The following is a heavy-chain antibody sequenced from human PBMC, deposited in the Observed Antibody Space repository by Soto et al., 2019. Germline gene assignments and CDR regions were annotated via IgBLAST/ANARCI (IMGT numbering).Heavy chain of an antibody. J-gene: IGHJ6*03. CDR3: ARGTIVERPYFYMDV. CDR1: GYPFISYG. V-gene: IGHV1-18*01. Sequence: ASVKVSCKASGYPFISYGISWVRQATGQGPEWMGWVSGHNGNTYYAQKFQGRVTMTTDTSTNTAYMELRSLGSDDTAVYYCARGTIVERPYFYMDVWGKGTTVTVSS. D-gene: IGHD2-15*01. CDR2: VSGHNGNT.